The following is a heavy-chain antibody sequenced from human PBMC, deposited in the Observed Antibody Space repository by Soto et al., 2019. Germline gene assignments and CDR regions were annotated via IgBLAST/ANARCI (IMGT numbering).Heavy chain of an antibody. J-gene: IGHJ4*02. CDR1: GFTFSSYA. Sequence: EVQLLESGGGLVQPGGSLRLSCAASGFTFSSYAMSWVRQGPGKGLEWVSGISGSGESTYYADSVKGRFTISRDNSKNTLYLQMNSLRAEDTAVYYCATDYSSGSYYFDYWGQGTLVTVSS. CDR2: ISGSGEST. V-gene: IGHV3-23*01. CDR3: ATDYSSGSYYFDY. D-gene: IGHD6-19*01.